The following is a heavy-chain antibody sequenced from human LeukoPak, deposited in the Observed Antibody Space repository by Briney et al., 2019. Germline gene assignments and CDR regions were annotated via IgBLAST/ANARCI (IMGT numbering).Heavy chain of an antibody. J-gene: IGHJ4*02. D-gene: IGHD7-27*01. CDR2: TRYRSTWNT. V-gene: IGHV6-1*01. Sequence: SQTLSLTCAISGDSVSSKSVSWNWIRQSPSRGLEYLGRTRYRSTWNTFYSLSVQGRITINADTSRNQVSLRLNSVTPEDMALYYCVRDFNWAFDYWGQGTLVTVSS. CDR1: GDSVSSKSVS. CDR3: VRDFNWAFDY.